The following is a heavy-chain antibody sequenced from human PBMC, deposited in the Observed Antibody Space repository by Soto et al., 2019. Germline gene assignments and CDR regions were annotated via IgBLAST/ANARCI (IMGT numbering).Heavy chain of an antibody. V-gene: IGHV1-69*08. CDR3: ARDRITTRGDAFDL. CDR2: IIPIPDIT. CDR1: GGTFSTYI. Sequence: QVQLVQSGAEVRKPGSSVKVSCKAPGGTFSTYIISWVRQAPGQGLEWMGRIIPIPDITNYAQKFQGRVTVTADRSTSTDYMELTSLKSEETAVYYCARDRITTRGDAFDLWGQGTMVTVSS. J-gene: IGHJ3*01. D-gene: IGHD3-3*01.